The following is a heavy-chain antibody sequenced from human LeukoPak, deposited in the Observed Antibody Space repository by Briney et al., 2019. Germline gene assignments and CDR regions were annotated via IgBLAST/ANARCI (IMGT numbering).Heavy chain of an antibody. CDR1: GGSISSSSYY. CDR2: IYYSGST. V-gene: IGHV4-39*07. J-gene: IGHJ6*03. CDR3: ARATTVTPHYYYYYMDV. Sequence: PSETLSLTCTVSGGSISSSSYYWGWTRQPPGKGLEWIGSIYYSGSTYYNPSLKSRVTISVDTSKNQFSLKLSSVTAADTAVYYCARATTVTPHYYYYYMDVWGKGTTVTVSS. D-gene: IGHD4-11*01.